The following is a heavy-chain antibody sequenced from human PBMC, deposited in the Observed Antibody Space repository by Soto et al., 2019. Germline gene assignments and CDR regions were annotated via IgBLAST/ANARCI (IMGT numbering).Heavy chain of an antibody. V-gene: IGHV3-30*18. J-gene: IGHJ6*03. CDR2: ISYDGSNK. Sequence: PGGSLRLSCAASGFTFSSYGMHWVRQAPGKGLEWVAVISYDGSNKYYADSVKGRFTISRDNSKNTLYLQMNSLRAEDTAVYYCAKDGSLDTAMGDYYYYMDVWGKGTTVTVSS. CDR3: AKDGSLDTAMGDYYYYMDV. CDR1: GFTFSSYG. D-gene: IGHD5-18*01.